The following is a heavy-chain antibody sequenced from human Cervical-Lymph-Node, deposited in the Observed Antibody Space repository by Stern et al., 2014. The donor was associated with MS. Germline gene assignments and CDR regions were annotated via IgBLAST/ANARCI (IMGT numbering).Heavy chain of an antibody. V-gene: IGHV4-31*03. J-gene: IGHJ6*02. CDR2: IYYSGST. D-gene: IGHD5-12*01. CDR1: GVFISRGGDY. CDR3: ARDVYSDSRRGLDV. Sequence: QVQLVQSGPGLVRPSQTLSLTCTVSGVFISRGGDYWTLIRQHPGKGLEWIGSIYYSGSTYYNPSLKGRLLISLDTSGNHFSLNLNSVTAADTAVYYCARDVYSDSRRGLDVWGQGTTVTVSS.